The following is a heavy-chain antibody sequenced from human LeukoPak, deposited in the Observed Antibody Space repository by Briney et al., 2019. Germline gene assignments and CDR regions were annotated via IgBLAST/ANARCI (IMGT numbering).Heavy chain of an antibody. D-gene: IGHD3-22*01. CDR3: ASVSYYDSSGYYPLDY. Sequence: ASVKVSCKASGYTFTSYGISWVRQAPGQGLEWMGWISAYNGNTNYAQKLQGRVTMTTDTSTSTAYMELRSLRSDDTAVYYCASVSYYDSSGYYPLDYWGQGTLVTVSS. J-gene: IGHJ4*02. CDR1: GYTFTSYG. CDR2: ISAYNGNT. V-gene: IGHV1-18*01.